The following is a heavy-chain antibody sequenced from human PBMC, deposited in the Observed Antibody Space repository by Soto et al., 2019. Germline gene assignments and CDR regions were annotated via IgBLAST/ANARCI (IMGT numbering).Heavy chain of an antibody. Sequence: SETLSLTCAVYGGSFSGYYWSWIRQPPGKGLEWIGEIDHSGSTNYNPSLKSRVTISVDTSKNQFSLKLSSVTAADTAVYYCARAPFGAAATNWFDPWGQGTLVTVSS. CDR3: ARAPFGAAATNWFDP. CDR1: GGSFSGYY. D-gene: IGHD2-2*01. V-gene: IGHV4-34*01. CDR2: IDHSGST. J-gene: IGHJ5*02.